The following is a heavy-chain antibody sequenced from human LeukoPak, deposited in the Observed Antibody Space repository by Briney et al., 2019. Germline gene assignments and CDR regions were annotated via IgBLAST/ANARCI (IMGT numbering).Heavy chain of an antibody. J-gene: IGHJ3*02. CDR1: GFTVSSNY. V-gene: IGHV3-21*01. D-gene: IGHD1-26*01. CDR3: ARVRELLADAFDI. Sequence: GGSLRLSCAASGFTVSSNYMSWVRQAPGKGLEWVSSISGNSGYIYYADSVKGRITLSRDNAKNSLYLQMNSLRAEDTAVYYCARVRELLADAFDIWGQGTMVTVSS. CDR2: ISGNSGYI.